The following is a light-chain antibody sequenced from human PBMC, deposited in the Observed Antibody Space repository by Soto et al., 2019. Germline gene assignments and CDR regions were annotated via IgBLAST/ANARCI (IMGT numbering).Light chain of an antibody. Sequence: DIQMTQSPSTLSASVGDRVTITCRASQSISSRLAWYQQRPGKAPKLLIYWASNLESGVPSRFSGSESGTEFTLTITNLQPDDSATYYCQQYTSYSLTFGQGTKLEIK. V-gene: IGKV1-5*03. J-gene: IGKJ2*01. CDR1: QSISSR. CDR2: WAS. CDR3: QQYTSYSLT.